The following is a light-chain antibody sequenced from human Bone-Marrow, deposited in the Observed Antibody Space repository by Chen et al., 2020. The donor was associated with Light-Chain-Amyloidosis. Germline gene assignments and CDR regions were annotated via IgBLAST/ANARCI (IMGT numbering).Light chain of an antibody. V-gene: IGLV3-25*03. CDR3: QSTDSIGTYVVI. CDR2: RDT. CDR1: DLPTKY. Sequence: SYELSQPPAVSVSPGQKARFTCSGDDLPTKYAYWYQQKPGQGPVLLIHRDTERPSGIAERFSFSSSGTTATFTISGVQAEDEADYHCQSTDSIGTYVVIFGGGTKLTVL. J-gene: IGLJ2*01.